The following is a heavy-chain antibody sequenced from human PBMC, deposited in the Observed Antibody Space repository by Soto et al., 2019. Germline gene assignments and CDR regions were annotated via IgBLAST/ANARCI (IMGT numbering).Heavy chain of an antibody. D-gene: IGHD3-3*01. CDR3: ARGRGDFWSGYYNNDY. J-gene: IGHJ4*02. CDR1: GYTFTSYD. V-gene: IGHV1-8*01. Sequence: GASVKVSCKASGYTFTSYDINWVRQATGQGLEWMGWMNPNSGNTGYAQKFQGRVTMTRNTSINTAYMELSSLRSEDTAVYFCARGRGDFWSGYYNNDYWGQGTLVTVSS. CDR2: MNPNSGNT.